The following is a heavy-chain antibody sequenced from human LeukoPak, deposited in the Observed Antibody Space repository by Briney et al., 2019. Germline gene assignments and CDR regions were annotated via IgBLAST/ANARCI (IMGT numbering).Heavy chain of an antibody. D-gene: IGHD2-15*01. CDR3: AKDIDCSGGSCRDY. Sequence: GGFLRLSCAASGFTFSSYAMSWVRQAPGKGLEWVSAISGSGGSTYYADSVKGRFTISRDNSKNTLYLQMNSLRAEDTAVYYCAKDIDCSGGSCRDYWGQGTLVTVSS. J-gene: IGHJ4*02. CDR2: ISGSGGST. V-gene: IGHV3-23*01. CDR1: GFTFSSYA.